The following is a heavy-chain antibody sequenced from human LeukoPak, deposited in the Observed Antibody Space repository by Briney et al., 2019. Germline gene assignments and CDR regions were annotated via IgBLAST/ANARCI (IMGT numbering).Heavy chain of an antibody. CDR2: IYYSGST. CDR1: GGSISSSSYY. CDR3: ARTSASRGSPKPGDV. D-gene: IGHD1-26*01. V-gene: IGHV4-39*01. J-gene: IGHJ6*04. Sequence: PSETLSLTCTVSGGSISSSSYYWGWIRQPPGKGLEWIGSIYYSGSTYYNPSLKSRVTISVDTSKNQFSLKLSSVTAADTAVYYCARTSASRGSPKPGDVWGKGTTVTVSS.